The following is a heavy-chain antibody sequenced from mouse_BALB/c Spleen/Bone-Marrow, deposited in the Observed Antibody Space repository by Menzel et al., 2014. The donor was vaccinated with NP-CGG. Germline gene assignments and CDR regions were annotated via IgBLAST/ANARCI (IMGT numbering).Heavy chain of an antibody. D-gene: IGHD2-14*01. CDR3: ARGTYRYYFDY. CDR2: ILPGSGTT. J-gene: IGHJ2*01. CDR1: GYTFSSYW. V-gene: IGHV1-9*01. Sequence: QVQLKQSGAELMKPGASVKISCKATGYTFSSYWIEWVKQRPGHGLEWIGEILPGSGTTNYNEKFKGKATFTADTSSNTAYMQLSSLTSEDSAVYYRARGTYRYYFDYWGQGTTLTVSS.